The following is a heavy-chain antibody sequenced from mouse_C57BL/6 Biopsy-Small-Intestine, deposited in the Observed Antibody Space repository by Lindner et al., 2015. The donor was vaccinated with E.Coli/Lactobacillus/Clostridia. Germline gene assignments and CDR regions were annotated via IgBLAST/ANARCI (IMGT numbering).Heavy chain of an antibody. CDR1: GYTFTDYN. V-gene: IGHV1-18*01. CDR3: ARIYYYGSSYYYAMDY. J-gene: IGHJ4*01. Sequence: VQLQESGPELVKPGASVKIPCKASGYTFTDYNMDWVKQSHGKSLEWIGDINPNNGGTIYNQKFKGKATLTVDKSSSTAYMELRSLTSEDTAVYYCARIYYYGSSYYYAMDYWGQGTSVTVSS. D-gene: IGHD1-1*01. CDR2: INPNNGGT.